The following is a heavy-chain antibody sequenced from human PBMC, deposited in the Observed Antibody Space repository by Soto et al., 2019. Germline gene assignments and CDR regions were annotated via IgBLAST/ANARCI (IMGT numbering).Heavy chain of an antibody. CDR1: GGSISSYY. V-gene: IGHV4-4*07. D-gene: IGHD2-8*01. CDR2: IYTGVST. Sequence: XATLSLTCTVSGGSISSYYWSWIRQPAGKGLEWIGRIYTGVSTNYNPSLNSRVTMSVDTSKNQFSLKLSSVTAADTAVYYCARDYATIRDDAFDIWGQGTMVTVSS. CDR3: ARDYATIRDDAFDI. J-gene: IGHJ3*02.